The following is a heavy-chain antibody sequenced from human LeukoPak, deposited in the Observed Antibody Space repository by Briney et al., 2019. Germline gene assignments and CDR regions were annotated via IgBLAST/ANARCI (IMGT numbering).Heavy chain of an antibody. CDR2: INRNGDST. Sequence: GGSLRLSCAASGFTFDDYGMSWVRQAPGKGLEWVSGINRNGDSTHYADSVKGRFTISRDNAKNSLYLQMNSLRAEDTALYYCSRDHSSYCTSTSCSAFSMDVWGQGTTVTVSS. D-gene: IGHD2-2*01. CDR3: SRDHSSYCTSTSCSAFSMDV. CDR1: GFTFDDYG. V-gene: IGHV3-20*04. J-gene: IGHJ6*02.